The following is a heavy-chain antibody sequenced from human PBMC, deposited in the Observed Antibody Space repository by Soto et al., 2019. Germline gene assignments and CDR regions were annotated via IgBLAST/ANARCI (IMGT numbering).Heavy chain of an antibody. CDR2: ISPQSGGT. Sequence: QVQLVQSGPEVQKPGTSVKVSCKASGYTFSDYYVHWLRQAPGQGLEWMGWISPQSGGTHFSPKFEGRVTLTTDTSISTAFMVLSRLTSDDTAVYYCARGPRTQLWFPNVYWGQGTLVTVSS. J-gene: IGHJ4*02. CDR1: GYTFSDYY. V-gene: IGHV1-2*02. D-gene: IGHD5-18*01. CDR3: ARGPRTQLWFPNVY.